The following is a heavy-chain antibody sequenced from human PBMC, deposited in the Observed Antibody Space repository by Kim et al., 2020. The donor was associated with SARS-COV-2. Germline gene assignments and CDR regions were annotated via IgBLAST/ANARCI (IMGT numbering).Heavy chain of an antibody. J-gene: IGHJ4*02. CDR2: IYYSGST. Sequence: SETLSLTCTVSGGSISSYYWSWIRQPPGKGLEWIGYIYYSGSTNYNPSLKSRVTISVDTSKNQFSLKLSSVTAADTAVYYCARAIRAGGADPFDYWGQGTLVTVSS. V-gene: IGHV4-59*13. CDR1: GGSISSYY. CDR3: ARAIRAGGADPFDY. D-gene: IGHD3-10*01.